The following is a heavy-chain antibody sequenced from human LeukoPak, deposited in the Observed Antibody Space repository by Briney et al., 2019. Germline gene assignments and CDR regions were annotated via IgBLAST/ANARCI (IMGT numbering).Heavy chain of an antibody. V-gene: IGHV4-39*01. Sequence: PSETLSLTCTVSGGSISSSSYYWGWIRQPPGKGLEWIGSIYYSGSTYYNPSLKSRVTISVDTSKNQFSLKLSSVTAADTAVYYCARQTYDFWSDYYPYYFDYWGQGTLVTVSS. J-gene: IGHJ4*02. CDR2: IYYSGST. CDR1: GGSISSSSYY. CDR3: ARQTYDFWSDYYPYYFDY. D-gene: IGHD3-3*01.